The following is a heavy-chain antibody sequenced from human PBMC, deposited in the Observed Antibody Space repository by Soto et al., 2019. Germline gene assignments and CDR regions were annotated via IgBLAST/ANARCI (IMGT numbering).Heavy chain of an antibody. CDR2: ISYDGSNK. J-gene: IGHJ6*02. CDR1: GFTFSSYG. CDR3: AKDVLRFLEWLAVYGMDV. V-gene: IGHV3-30*18. D-gene: IGHD3-3*01. Sequence: QVQLVESGGGVVQPGRSLRLSCAASGFTFSSYGMHWLRQAPGKGLEWVAVISYDGSNKYYADSGKGRFTISRDNSENTLYLQMNSLRAEDTAVYYCAKDVLRFLEWLAVYGMDVWGQGTTVTVAS.